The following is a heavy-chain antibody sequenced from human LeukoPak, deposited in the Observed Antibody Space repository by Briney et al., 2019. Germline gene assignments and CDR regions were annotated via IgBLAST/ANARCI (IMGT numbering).Heavy chain of an antibody. V-gene: IGHV4-34*01. J-gene: IGHJ5*02. Sequence: PSETLSLTCAVYGGSFSGYYWSWIRQPPGKGLEWIGEINHSGSTNYNPSLKSRVTISVDTSKNQFSLKLSSVTAADTAVYYCARGDYDFWNWFDPWGQGTLVTVSS. CDR2: INHSGST. CDR3: ARGDYDFWNWFDP. D-gene: IGHD3-3*01. CDR1: GGSFSGYY.